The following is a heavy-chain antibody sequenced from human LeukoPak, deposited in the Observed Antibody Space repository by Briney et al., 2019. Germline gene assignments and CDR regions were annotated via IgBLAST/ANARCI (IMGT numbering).Heavy chain of an antibody. CDR3: ATRERYCSSTSCYEWFDP. CDR1: GFTVSSNY. J-gene: IGHJ5*02. CDR2: IDSGGNT. D-gene: IGHD2-2*01. Sequence: PGGSLRLSCAASGFTVSSNYMNWVRQAPGKGLEWVSMIDSGGNTYYADSVKGRFTISRDNSKNTLYLQMNSLRAEDTAVYYCATRERYCSSTSCYEWFDPWGQGTLVTVSS. V-gene: IGHV3-53*01.